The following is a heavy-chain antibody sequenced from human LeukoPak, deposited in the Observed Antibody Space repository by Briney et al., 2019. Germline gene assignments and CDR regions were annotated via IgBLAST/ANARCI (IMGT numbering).Heavy chain of an antibody. J-gene: IGHJ6*02. CDR1: GGSFSGYY. Sequence: PSETLSLTCAVYGGSFSGYYWSWIRQPPGKGLEWIGEINHSGSTNYNPSLKSRVTISVDTSKNQFSLKLSSVTAEDTAVYYCASLDPYYGMDVWGQGTTVTVSS. CDR3: ASLDPYYGMDV. V-gene: IGHV4-34*01. D-gene: IGHD3/OR15-3a*01. CDR2: INHSGST.